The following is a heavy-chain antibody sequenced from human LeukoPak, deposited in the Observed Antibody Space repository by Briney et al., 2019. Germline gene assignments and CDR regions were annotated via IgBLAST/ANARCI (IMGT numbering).Heavy chain of an antibody. CDR3: ASEYKYDSSGANAFDI. CDR1: GYTFTSYA. J-gene: IGHJ3*02. Sequence: ASVTVSCKASGYTFTSYAMNWVRQAPGQGLEWMGWIHPNTGGTKYAQKFQGRVTMTRDTSSSTAYMELSSLRSADTAVYYCASEYKYDSSGANAFDIWGQGTMVTVSS. V-gene: IGHV1-2*02. D-gene: IGHD3-22*01. CDR2: IHPNTGGT.